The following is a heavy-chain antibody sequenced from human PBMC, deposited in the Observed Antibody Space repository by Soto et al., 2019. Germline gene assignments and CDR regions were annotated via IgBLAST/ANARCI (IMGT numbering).Heavy chain of an antibody. J-gene: IGHJ4*02. V-gene: IGHV3-23*03. CDR1: GFSFRAYS. Sequence: PGGSLRLSCVASGFSFRAYSMNWVRQTPGRGLEWVSFIDLSGTTTYYRDSVKGRFTIFKDKSRNTVYLQMRSLTVEDAAIYYCTKDRVPDGIYSFDYWGQGALVTVSS. D-gene: IGHD2-15*01. CDR2: IDLSGTTT. CDR3: TKDRVPDGIYSFDY.